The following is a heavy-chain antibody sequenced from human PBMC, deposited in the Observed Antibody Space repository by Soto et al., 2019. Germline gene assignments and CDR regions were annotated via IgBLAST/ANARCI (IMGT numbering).Heavy chain of an antibody. D-gene: IGHD6-19*01. Sequence: QVQLVQSGAEVKKPGASVKVSCKASGHTFSDYYMYWVRQAPGQGLEWMGWINPKSGFTNYAQKFQGWVTMTRDTSISTAYMELSRLTSDXXXXXXXARRGTSSGXXXXXYWGQG. V-gene: IGHV1-2*04. CDR2: INPKSGFT. CDR3: ARRGTSSGXXXXXY. CDR1: GHTFSDYY. J-gene: IGHJ4*02.